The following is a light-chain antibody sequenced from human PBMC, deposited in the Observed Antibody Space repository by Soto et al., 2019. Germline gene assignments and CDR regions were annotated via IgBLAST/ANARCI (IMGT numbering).Light chain of an antibody. J-gene: IGKJ1*01. CDR3: QQYGTSPRT. CDR1: QDIRSH. V-gene: IGKV3-20*01. Sequence: ENVLTQCPRPPSLSPGETVTLSCMASQDIRSHLAWYQQKPGQAPRLLIFDASSRATGIPDRFSGSGSGTDFTLSISRLEPEDFAVYYCQQYGTSPRTFGQVTKVDIK. CDR2: DAS.